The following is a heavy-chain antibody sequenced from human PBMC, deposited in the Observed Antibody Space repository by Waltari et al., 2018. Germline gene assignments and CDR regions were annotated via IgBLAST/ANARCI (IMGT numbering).Heavy chain of an antibody. V-gene: IGHV4-4*07. J-gene: IGHJ4*02. Sequence: VQLQASGPGLVKPSETLSLTCPVSGGSITSYYWNWIRQPAGQGLEWIGRIYPSGSTIYNPSLMSRVTVSVDTSKNQISLKLSSVTAADTAVYFCASDDDYCSGTTCHRQDYWGQGTRVTVSS. CDR3: ASDDDYCSGTTCHRQDY. CDR2: IYPSGST. CDR1: GGSITSYY. D-gene: IGHD2-15*01.